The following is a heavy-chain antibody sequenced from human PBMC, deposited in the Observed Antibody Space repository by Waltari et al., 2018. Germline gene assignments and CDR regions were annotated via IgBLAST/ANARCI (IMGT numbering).Heavy chain of an antibody. CDR3: ARERGQLPAGGFDL. CDR2: ISTGSISI. V-gene: IGHV3-11*01. CDR1: GFTFGDYY. Sequence: QVQLVESGGGLVKPGGSLRLSCTASGFTFGDYYMTWIRQAPGKGLEWVSYISTGSISIYYGDSVKGRFTVSRDNGKNTLYLQMNSLRAEDTAVYYCARERGQLPAGGFDLWGQGSLVTVSS. J-gene: IGHJ4*02. D-gene: IGHD6-13*01.